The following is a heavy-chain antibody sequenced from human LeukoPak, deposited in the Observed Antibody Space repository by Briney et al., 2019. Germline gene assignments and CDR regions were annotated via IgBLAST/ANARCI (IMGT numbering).Heavy chain of an antibody. V-gene: IGHV1-69*05. CDR1: GGTFSSYA. D-gene: IGHD3-22*01. Sequence: SSVKVSCKACGGTFSSYAISWVRQAPGQGLEWMGGMIPIFGTANYAQKFQGRVTITTDESTSTAYMELSSLRSEDTAVYYCARDVGYYYDSSGYFPYYFDYWGQGTLVTVSS. CDR2: MIPIFGTA. CDR3: ARDVGYYYDSSGYFPYYFDY. J-gene: IGHJ4*02.